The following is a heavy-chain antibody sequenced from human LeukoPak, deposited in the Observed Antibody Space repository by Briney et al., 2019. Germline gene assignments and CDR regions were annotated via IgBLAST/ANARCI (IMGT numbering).Heavy chain of an antibody. CDR3: ARDGGTYCSGGSCYFDP. J-gene: IGHJ5*02. D-gene: IGHD2-15*01. CDR2: IYYSGST. CDR1: GGSISSGGYY. V-gene: IGHV4-31*03. Sequence: PSETLSLTCTVSGGSISSGGYYCSWIRQHPGKGLEWIGYIYYSGSTYYNPSLKSRVTISVDTSKNQFSLKLSSVTAADTAVYYCARDGGTYCSGGSCYFDPWGQGTLVTVSS.